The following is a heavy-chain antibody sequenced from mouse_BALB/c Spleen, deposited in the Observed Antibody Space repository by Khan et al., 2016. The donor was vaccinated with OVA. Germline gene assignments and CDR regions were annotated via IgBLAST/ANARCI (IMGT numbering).Heavy chain of an antibody. CDR1: GFTFSSYS. V-gene: IGHV5-6*01. CDR2: ISSGGDYT. D-gene: IGHD4-1*01. J-gene: IGHJ3*01. Sequence: EVELVESGGDLVKPGGSLKLSCAASGFTFSSYSMSWVRQTPDKRLEWVASISSGGDYTYYPDSVKGRFTISRDNAKNTLYLQMSALKSEDTAMYYCAYHLTESIAYWGQGTLVTVSA. CDR3: AYHLTESIAY.